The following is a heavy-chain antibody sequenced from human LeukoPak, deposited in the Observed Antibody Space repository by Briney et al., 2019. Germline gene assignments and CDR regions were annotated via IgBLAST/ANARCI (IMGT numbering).Heavy chain of an antibody. Sequence: GGSLRLSCAASGFTFSSYWMRWVRQAPGKGLELVANIKQDGSEKYYVDSVQGRFTIARDNAKNSLYLQMNSLRAEDTAVYYCGRDLWDGYTSSPVGSWGQGTLVTVSS. D-gene: IGHD6-6*01. J-gene: IGHJ5*02. CDR1: GFTFSSYW. V-gene: IGHV3-7*01. CDR3: GRDLWDGYTSSPVGS. CDR2: IKQDGSEK.